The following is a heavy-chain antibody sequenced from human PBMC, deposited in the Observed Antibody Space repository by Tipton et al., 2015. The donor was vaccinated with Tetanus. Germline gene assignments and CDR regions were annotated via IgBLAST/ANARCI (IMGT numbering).Heavy chain of an antibody. CDR2: IWYDGSNK. CDR3: VRDPPSGGFAFES. J-gene: IGHJ4*02. CDR1: GFIFRESA. D-gene: IGHD2-15*01. V-gene: IGHV3-33*01. Sequence: SLRLSCAASGFIFRESAMHWVRQAPGKGLEWVAFIWYDGSNKYYVDSVKGRFTVSRDNSKNTVNLQMNSLRVEDTAVYYCVRDPPSGGFAFESWGQGALVTVS.